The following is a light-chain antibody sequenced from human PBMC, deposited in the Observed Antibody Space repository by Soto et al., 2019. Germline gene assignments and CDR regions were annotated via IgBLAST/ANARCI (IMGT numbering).Light chain of an antibody. CDR2: TAS. J-gene: IGKJ2*01. CDR3: QLYASSSVHT. Sequence: EVVLTQSPATLSLSPGERATLSCRASQTIRSNFLTWYQQKPGQAPRLLIYTASTRAAGIPDRFSGSVSGTDFDLTISRLEPKDFGVYYWQLYASSSVHTFGQGTKLQIK. CDR1: QTIRSNF. V-gene: IGKV3-20*01.